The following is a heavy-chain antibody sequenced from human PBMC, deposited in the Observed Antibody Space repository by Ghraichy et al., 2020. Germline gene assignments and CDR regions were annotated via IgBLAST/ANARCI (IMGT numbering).Heavy chain of an antibody. J-gene: IGHJ2*01. D-gene: IGHD2-2*01. CDR1: GGSFSGYY. CDR3: ARTRVVVPAAKGRVYWYFDL. Sequence: SETLSLTCAVYGGSFSGYYWSWIRQPPGKGLEWIGEINHSGSTNYNPSLKSRVTISVDTSKNQFSLKLSSVTAADTAVYYCARTRVVVPAAKGRVYWYFDLWGRGTLVTVSS. V-gene: IGHV4-34*01. CDR2: INHSGST.